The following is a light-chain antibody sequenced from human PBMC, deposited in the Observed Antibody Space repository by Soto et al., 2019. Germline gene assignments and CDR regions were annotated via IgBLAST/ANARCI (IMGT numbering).Light chain of an antibody. Sequence: EIVMTQSPATLSVSPGERATLSCRASQSISSNLAWYQQKPSQAPRLLIYDASNRATGIPARFSGSGSGTDFTLTISSLEPEDFAVYYCQQRSNWPPGFTFGQGTRLEIK. CDR2: DAS. CDR1: QSISSN. J-gene: IGKJ5*01. CDR3: QQRSNWPPGFT. V-gene: IGKV3-11*01.